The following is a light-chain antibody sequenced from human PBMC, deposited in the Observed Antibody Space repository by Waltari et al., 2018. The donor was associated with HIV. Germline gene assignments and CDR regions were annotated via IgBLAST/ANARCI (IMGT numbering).Light chain of an antibody. CDR2: DSP. V-gene: IGLV7-46*01. CDR3: LLFFGATRI. J-gene: IGLJ2*01. Sequence: QAAVTQEPSMTVSPGGTIILTCGSSAGPVTSKNYTYWFQQKPGQAPTTLIFDSPKRHSCTPARFSGFLLGDKAVLTLSGALSEDEAFYYCLLFFGATRIFGGGTMVTV. CDR1: AGPVTSKNY.